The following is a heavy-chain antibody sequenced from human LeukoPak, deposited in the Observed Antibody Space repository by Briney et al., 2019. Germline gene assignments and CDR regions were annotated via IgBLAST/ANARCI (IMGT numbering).Heavy chain of an antibody. Sequence: ASVKVSCKASGYTFTGHYIHWVRQAPGQGLEWMGRIIPKSGVTIYAQKFQGRVTMTRDTSISTAYMELSRLRSDDTAVYYCARVFGDYGGFDYWGQGTLVTVSS. CDR2: IIPKSGVT. J-gene: IGHJ4*02. CDR1: GYTFTGHY. D-gene: IGHD4-17*01. V-gene: IGHV1-2*06. CDR3: ARVFGDYGGFDY.